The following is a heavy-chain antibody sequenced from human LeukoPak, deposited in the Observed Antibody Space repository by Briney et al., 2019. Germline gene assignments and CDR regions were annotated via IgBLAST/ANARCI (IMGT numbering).Heavy chain of an antibody. CDR3: ARDRGGSYSAIDC. Sequence: GGSLRLSCAASGFTFSSYSMNWVRQAPGKGLEWVSFISSSSSTIYYADSVKGRFTISRDNAKNSLYLQMNSLRAKDTAVYYCARDRGGSYSAIDCWGQGTLVTVSS. V-gene: IGHV3-48*04. J-gene: IGHJ4*02. CDR1: GFTFSSYS. CDR2: ISSSSSTI. D-gene: IGHD1-26*01.